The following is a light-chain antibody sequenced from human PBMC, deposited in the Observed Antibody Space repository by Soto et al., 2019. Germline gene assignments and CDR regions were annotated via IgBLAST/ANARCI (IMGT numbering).Light chain of an antibody. Sequence: QSALTQPASVSGSPGQSITISCTGTSSDVGSYNLVSWYQQHADKAPKLMIYDVSKRPSGISNRFSGSKSGSTASLTISGLRAEDEADYYCCSYAGSTTSWVFGGGTKLTVL. CDR3: CSYAGSTTSWV. V-gene: IGLV2-23*02. J-gene: IGLJ3*02. CDR1: SSDVGSYNL. CDR2: DVS.